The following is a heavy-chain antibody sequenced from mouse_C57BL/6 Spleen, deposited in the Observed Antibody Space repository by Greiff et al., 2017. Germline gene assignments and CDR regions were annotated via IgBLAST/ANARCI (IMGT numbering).Heavy chain of an antibody. CDR2: ISSGGSYT. D-gene: IGHD2-3*01. V-gene: IGHV5-6*01. CDR1: GFTFSSYG. Sequence: EVQGVESGGDLVKPGGSLKLSCAASGFTFSSYGMSWVRQTPDKRLEWVATISSGGSYTYYPDSVKGRVTIPGDKAKNTVYLQMSSLKSEDAAMYYCARHDDGYSNYFGDWGKGTTLTVSS. J-gene: IGHJ2*01. CDR3: ARHDDGYSNYFGD.